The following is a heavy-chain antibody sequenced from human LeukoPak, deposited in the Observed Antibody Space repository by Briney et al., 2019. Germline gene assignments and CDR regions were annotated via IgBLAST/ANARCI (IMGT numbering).Heavy chain of an antibody. Sequence: SETLSLTCTVSGGSISSGDYYWSWIRQPPGKCLEWIGYIYYSGSTYYNPSLKSRVTISVDASKNQFSLKLSSVTAADTAVYYCAREIAVAGSYYFDYWGQGTLVTVSS. CDR2: IYYSGST. D-gene: IGHD6-19*01. V-gene: IGHV4-30-4*01. CDR3: AREIAVAGSYYFDY. CDR1: GGSISSGDYY. J-gene: IGHJ4*02.